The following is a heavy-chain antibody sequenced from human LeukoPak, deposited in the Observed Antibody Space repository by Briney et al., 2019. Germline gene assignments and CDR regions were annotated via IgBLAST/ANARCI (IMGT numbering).Heavy chain of an antibody. CDR3: GEQQLVQVWFDP. CDR1: GGTFSSYA. V-gene: IGHV1-69*04. J-gene: IGHJ5*02. CDR2: IIPILGIA. Sequence: ASVKVSCKASGGTFSSYAISWVRQAPGQGLECMGRIIPILGIANYAQKCQGRVTITADKSTSTAYMELSSLRCEDTAVYYCGEQQLVQVWFDPWGQGTLVTVSS. D-gene: IGHD6-13*01.